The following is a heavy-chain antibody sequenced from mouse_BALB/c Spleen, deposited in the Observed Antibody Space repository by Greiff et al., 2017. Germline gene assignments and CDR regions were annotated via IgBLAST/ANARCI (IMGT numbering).Heavy chain of an antibody. CDR3: ARRRYGNYEYFDV. V-gene: IGHV1-54*01. Sequence: VQLQESGAELVRPGTSVKVSCKASGYAFTNYLIEWVKQRPGQGLEWIGVINPGSGGTNYNEKFKGKATLTADKSSSTAYMQLSSLTSDDSAVYFCARRRYGNYEYFDVWGAGTTVTVSS. CDR1: GYAFTNYL. CDR2: INPGSGGT. D-gene: IGHD2-10*02. J-gene: IGHJ1*01.